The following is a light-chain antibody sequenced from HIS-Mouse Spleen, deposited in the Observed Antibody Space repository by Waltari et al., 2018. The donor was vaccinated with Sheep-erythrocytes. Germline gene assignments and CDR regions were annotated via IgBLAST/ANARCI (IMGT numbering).Light chain of an antibody. CDR2: DVS. CDR1: SSDVGGSNY. CDR3: CSYAGSYTFVV. J-gene: IGLJ2*01. Sequence: QSALTQPRSVSGSPGQSVTISCTGTSSDVGGSNYVSWYQQPPGKAPKLMIYDVSNRPSGVPDPFSGSKPGNTASLTISGLQAEDEADYYCCSYAGSYTFVVFGGGTKLTVL. V-gene: IGLV2-11*01.